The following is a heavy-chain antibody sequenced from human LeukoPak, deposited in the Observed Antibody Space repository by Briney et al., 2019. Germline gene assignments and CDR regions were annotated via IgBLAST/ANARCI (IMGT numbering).Heavy chain of an antibody. CDR2: ISGSGYST. CDR3: AKATYSSSWNLYFDY. Sequence: PGGSLRLSCAASGFTFSSYAMSWFRQAPGKGLEWVSIISGSGYSTYYADSVKGRFTISRDNSKNTLFLQMNSLRAEDTAVYYCAKATYSSSWNLYFDYWGQGTLVTVSS. J-gene: IGHJ4*02. D-gene: IGHD6-13*01. V-gene: IGHV3-23*01. CDR1: GFTFSSYA.